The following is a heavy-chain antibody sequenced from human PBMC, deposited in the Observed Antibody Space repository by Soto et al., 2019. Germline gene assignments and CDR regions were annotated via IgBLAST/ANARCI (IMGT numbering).Heavy chain of an antibody. V-gene: IGHV3-23*01. J-gene: IGHJ3*02. CDR2: ISGSGGNT. CDR3: AKDLMAGEGGDAFDI. D-gene: IGHD6-19*01. CDR1: GFTFSSYA. Sequence: GGSLRLSCAASGFTFSSYAMSWVRQAPGKGLEWVSAISGSGGNTYYADSVKGRFTISRDNSKNTLYLQMNSLRAEDTAVYYCAKDLMAGEGGDAFDIWGQGTMVTVSS.